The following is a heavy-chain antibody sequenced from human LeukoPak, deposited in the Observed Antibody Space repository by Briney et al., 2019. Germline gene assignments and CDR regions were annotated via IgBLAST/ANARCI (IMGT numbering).Heavy chain of an antibody. D-gene: IGHD3-22*01. Sequence: SETLSLTCTVSGYSISSGYYWGWIRQPPGKGLEWIGSIYYSGSTYYNPSLKSRVTISVDTSKNQFSLKLSSVTAADTAVYYCARDGPYYYDSSGYYDAFDIWGQGTMVTVSS. V-gene: IGHV4-38-2*02. CDR1: GYSISSGYY. CDR2: IYYSGST. J-gene: IGHJ3*02. CDR3: ARDGPYYYDSSGYYDAFDI.